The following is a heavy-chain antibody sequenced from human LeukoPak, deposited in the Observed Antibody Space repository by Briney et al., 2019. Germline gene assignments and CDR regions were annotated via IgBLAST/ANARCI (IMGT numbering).Heavy chain of an antibody. V-gene: IGHV4-39*01. CDR1: GGSISSSRYY. CDR2: IFYAGST. Sequence: SETLSLTCTVSGGSISSSRYYWGWIHQAPGKWLEWIGSIFYAGSTYYNPSLKSRATISVDTSKNQFSLKLSSVTAADTAVYYCARQKSGGMDVWGQGTTVTVSS. J-gene: IGHJ6*02. CDR3: ARQKSGGMDV.